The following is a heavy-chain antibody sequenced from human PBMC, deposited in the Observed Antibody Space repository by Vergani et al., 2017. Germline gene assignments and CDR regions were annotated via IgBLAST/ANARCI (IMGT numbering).Heavy chain of an antibody. Sequence: EVQLVESGGGLVQPGGSLRLSCAASGFTFSSYAMSWVRQAPGKGLEWVSAISGSGGSTYYADSVKGRFTISRDNSKNTLYLQMNSLRADDTAVYYCAKSALHLDYGDYGNYFDYWGQGTLVTVSS. CDR3: AKSALHLDYGDYGNYFDY. J-gene: IGHJ4*02. CDR1: GFTFSSYA. CDR2: ISGSGGST. D-gene: IGHD4-17*01. V-gene: IGHV3-23*04.